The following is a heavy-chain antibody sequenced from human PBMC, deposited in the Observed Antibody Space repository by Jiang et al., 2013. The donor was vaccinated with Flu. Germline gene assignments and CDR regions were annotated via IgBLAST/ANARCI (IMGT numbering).Heavy chain of an antibody. D-gene: IGHD6-13*01. Sequence: PGLVKPSETLSLTRAVSGGSISSYYWSWIRQPAGKGLEWIGRIYTSGSTNYNPSLKSRVTISLDKSENQFSLKLTSVTAADTAVYYCATLGIPGYSSRWYGTWGQGTLVTVSS. V-gene: IGHV4-4*07. CDR2: IYTSGST. J-gene: IGHJ5*02. CDR1: GGSISSYY. CDR3: ATLGIPGYSSRWYGT.